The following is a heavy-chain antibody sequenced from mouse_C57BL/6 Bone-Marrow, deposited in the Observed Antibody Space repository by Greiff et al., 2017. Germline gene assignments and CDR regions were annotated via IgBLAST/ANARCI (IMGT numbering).Heavy chain of an antibody. Sequence: EVKLVESGGGLVQPKGSLKLSCAASGFTFNTYAMHWVRQAPGKGLEWVARIRSKGSNYATYYADSVKDRFTISRDDSQSMLYLQMNNLKTEDTVMYYYGGNLLPGAMDYWGQGTSVTVST. D-gene: IGHD2-1*01. CDR2: IRSKGSNYAT. J-gene: IGHJ4*01. CDR3: GGNLLPGAMDY. V-gene: IGHV10-3*01. CDR1: GFTFNTYA.